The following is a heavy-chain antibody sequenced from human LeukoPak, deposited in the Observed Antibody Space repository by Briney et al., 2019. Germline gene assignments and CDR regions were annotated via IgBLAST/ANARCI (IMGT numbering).Heavy chain of an antibody. CDR2: IYASGRT. Sequence: PSQTLSLTCTVSGGSISGGTSYWSWIRQPAGKGLEWIGRIYASGRTYYNPSLESRVTISVDTSKDQFSLKLSSVTAADAAVYYCARGGVWFGELRAEYFQHWGQGTLVTVSS. V-gene: IGHV4-61*02. CDR1: GGSISGGTSY. J-gene: IGHJ1*01. CDR3: ARGGVWFGELRAEYFQH. D-gene: IGHD3-10*01.